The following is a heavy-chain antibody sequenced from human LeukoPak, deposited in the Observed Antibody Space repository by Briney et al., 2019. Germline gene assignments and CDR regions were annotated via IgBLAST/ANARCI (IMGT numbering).Heavy chain of an antibody. J-gene: IGHJ4*02. CDR1: GFTFSSYA. D-gene: IGHD1-26*01. CDR3: AKLDPVGASAFDY. Sequence: RGSLRLSCAASGFTFSSYAMSWVRQAPGKGLEWASAISGSGGSTYYADSVKCRFTISRDNSKSTLYLQMNSLRAEDTAVYYCAKLDPVGASAFDYWGQGTLVTVSS. CDR2: ISGSGGST. V-gene: IGHV3-23*01.